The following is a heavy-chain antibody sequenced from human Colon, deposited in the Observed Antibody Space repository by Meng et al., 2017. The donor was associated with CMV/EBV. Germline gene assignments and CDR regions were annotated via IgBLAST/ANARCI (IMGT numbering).Heavy chain of an antibody. CDR2: IYYSGST. Sequence: SETLSLTCTVSGGPISSGGYYWSSIRQHPGKGLEWIGYIYYSGSTYYNPSLKSRVTISVDTSKNQFSLKLSSVTAADTAVYYCARGGGAARPYYYGMDVWGQGTTVTVSS. CDR1: GGPISSGGYY. CDR3: ARGGGAARPYYYGMDV. J-gene: IGHJ6*02. V-gene: IGHV4-31*03. D-gene: IGHD6-6*01.